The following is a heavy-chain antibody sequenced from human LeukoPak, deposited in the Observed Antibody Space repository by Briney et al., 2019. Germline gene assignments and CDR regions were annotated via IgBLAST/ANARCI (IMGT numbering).Heavy chain of an antibody. D-gene: IGHD6-19*01. CDR1: GFTVSSNY. CDR3: ARAPFIAVAGTIDY. J-gene: IGHJ4*02. CDR2: ISSSSSYI. Sequence: PGGSLRLSCAASGFTVSSNYMSWVRQAPGKGLEWVSSISSSSSYIYYADSVKGRFTISRDNAKNSLYLQMNSLRAEDTAVYYCARAPFIAVAGTIDYWGQGTLVTVSS. V-gene: IGHV3-21*01.